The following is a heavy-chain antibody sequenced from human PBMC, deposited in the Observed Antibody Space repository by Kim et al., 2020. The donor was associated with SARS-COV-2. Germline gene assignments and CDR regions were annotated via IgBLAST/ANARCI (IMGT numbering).Heavy chain of an antibody. CDR2: INAGNGNT. CDR3: ARDLPRYSGYDSAHIFDY. V-gene: IGHV1-3*01. Sequence: ASVKVSCKASGYTFTSYAMHWVCQAPGQRLEWMGWINAGNGNTKYSQKFQGRVTITRDTSASTAYMELSSLRSEDTAVYYCARDLPRYSGYDSAHIFDYWGQGTLVTVSS. CDR1: GYTFTSYA. D-gene: IGHD5-12*01. J-gene: IGHJ4*02.